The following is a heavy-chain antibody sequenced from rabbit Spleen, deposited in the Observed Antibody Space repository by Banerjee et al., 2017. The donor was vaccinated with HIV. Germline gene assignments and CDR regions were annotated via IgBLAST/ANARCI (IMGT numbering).Heavy chain of an antibody. CDR3: VRGDSSSGYYSL. V-gene: IGHV1S47*01. D-gene: IGHD1-1*01. CDR2: IDTLFGTT. J-gene: IGHJ3*01. Sequence: QEQLMESGGGLVQPGGSLKLSCKASVFYCSSYGVSWVRQAPGKGLEWIGYIDTLFGTTYSANWVNGRFPISSPNAQNTLYLQLSSLTAADTATYFCVRGDSSSGYYSLWGQGTLVTVS. CDR1: VFYCSSYG.